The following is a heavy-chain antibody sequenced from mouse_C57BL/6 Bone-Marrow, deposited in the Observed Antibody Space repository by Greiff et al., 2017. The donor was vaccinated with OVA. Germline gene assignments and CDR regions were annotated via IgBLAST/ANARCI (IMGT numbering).Heavy chain of an antibody. CDR3: ARSGIYSNYWYFDV. J-gene: IGHJ1*03. CDR1: GYTFTSYW. D-gene: IGHD2-5*01. CDR2: IYPGSGST. Sequence: VQLQQSGAELVKPGASVKMSCKASGYTFTSYWITWVKQRPGQGLEWIGDIYPGSGSTNYNEKFKSKATLTVDTSSSTAYMQLSSLTSEDSAVYYCARSGIYSNYWYFDVWGTGTTVTGSS. V-gene: IGHV1-55*01.